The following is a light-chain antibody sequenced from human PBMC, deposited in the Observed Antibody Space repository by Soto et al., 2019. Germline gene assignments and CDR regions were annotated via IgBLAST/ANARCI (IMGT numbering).Light chain of an antibody. Sequence: QPVLTQSPSASASLGASVKLTCTLSSGHSNYAIAWHQQQSEKGPRYLMKVNSDGSHIKGDGIPDRFSGSSSGAERYLTISSLQSEDEADYYCQTWGTAIRVFGGGTKVTVL. CDR2: VNSDGSH. J-gene: IGLJ2*01. V-gene: IGLV4-69*01. CDR1: SGHSNYA. CDR3: QTWGTAIRV.